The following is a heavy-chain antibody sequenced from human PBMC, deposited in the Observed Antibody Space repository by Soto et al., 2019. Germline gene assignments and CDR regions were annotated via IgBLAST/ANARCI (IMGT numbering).Heavy chain of an antibody. J-gene: IGHJ4*02. V-gene: IGHV3-23*01. CDR3: AKVPLTYCSSTSCYEVGFDY. D-gene: IGHD2-2*01. CDR1: GFPFSSYA. CDR2: ISGSGGST. Sequence: GGSLRLSCAASGFPFSSYAMSWVRQAPGKGLEWVSAISGSGGSTYYADSVKGRFTISRDNSKNTLYLQMNSLRAEDTAVYYCAKVPLTYCSSTSCYEVGFDYWGQGTLVTVSS.